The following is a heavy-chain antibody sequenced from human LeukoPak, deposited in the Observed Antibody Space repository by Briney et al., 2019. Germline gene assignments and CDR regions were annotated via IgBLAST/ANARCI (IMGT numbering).Heavy chain of an antibody. Sequence: ASVKVSCKVSGYTFTDYYIHWVRQAPGQGLEWMGWTSPKGAGTMSAQKFQGRITMTGDTSISTVYMELDRLTFDDTAEYCCARDNYGTLDYWGQGTLVTVSS. CDR2: TSPKGAGT. J-gene: IGHJ4*02. CDR3: ARDNYGTLDY. V-gene: IGHV1-2*02. D-gene: IGHD4-17*01. CDR1: GYTFTDYY.